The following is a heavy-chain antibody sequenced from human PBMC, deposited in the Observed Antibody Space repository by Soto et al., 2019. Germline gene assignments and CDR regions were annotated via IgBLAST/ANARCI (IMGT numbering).Heavy chain of an antibody. V-gene: IGHV1-69*12. CDR3: ASGDYDFWSGPGGGMDV. D-gene: IGHD3-3*01. J-gene: IGHJ6*02. CDR1: GGTFSSYA. CDR2: IIPIFGTA. Sequence: QVQLVQSGAEVKKPGSSVKVSCKASGGTFSSYAISWVRQAPGQGLEWMGGIIPIFGTANYAQKFQGRVTITADESTSTAYMEPSSLRSEDTAVYYCASGDYDFWSGPGGGMDVWGQGTTVTVSS.